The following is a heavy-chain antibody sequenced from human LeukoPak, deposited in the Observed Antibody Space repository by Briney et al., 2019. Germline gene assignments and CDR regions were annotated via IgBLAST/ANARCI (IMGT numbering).Heavy chain of an antibody. J-gene: IGHJ3*02. CDR3: ARATVQLWAYDAFDI. CDR1: GGSISSGGYS. Sequence: SETLSLTCAVSGGSISSGGYSWSWIRQPPGKGLEWIGYIYHSGSTYYNPSLKSRVTISVDRSKNQFSLKLSSVTAADTAVYYCARATVQLWAYDAFDIWGQGTMVTVSS. V-gene: IGHV4-30-2*01. CDR2: IYHSGST. D-gene: IGHD5-18*01.